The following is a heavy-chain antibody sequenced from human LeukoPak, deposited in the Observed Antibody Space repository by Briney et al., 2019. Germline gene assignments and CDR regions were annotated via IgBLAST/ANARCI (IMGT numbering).Heavy chain of an antibody. V-gene: IGHV3-21*01. CDR3: ARDRLPYCSSTSCYYNWFDP. J-gene: IGHJ5*02. Sequence: GGSLRLSCAASGFTFSSYSMNWVRQAPGKGLEWVSSISSSSSYIYYADSVKGRFTISRDNAKNSLYLQMNSLRAEDTAVYYCARDRLPYCSSTSCYYNWFDPWGQGTLVTVSS. CDR2: ISSSSSYI. D-gene: IGHD2-2*01. CDR1: GFTFSSYS.